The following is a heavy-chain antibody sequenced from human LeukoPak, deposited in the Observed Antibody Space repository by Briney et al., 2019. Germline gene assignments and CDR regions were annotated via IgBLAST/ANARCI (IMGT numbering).Heavy chain of an antibody. CDR3: AKDASSSWYAGYEYFQH. CDR1: GFTFDYYA. Sequence: GGSLRLSCAASGFTFDYYAMHWVRQAPGKGLEWVSGISWNSGSIAYADSVKGRFTISRDNAKNSLSVHMNSLRAEDTALYYCAKDASSSWYAGYEYFQHWGQGTLVTVS. D-gene: IGHD6-13*01. CDR2: ISWNSGSI. J-gene: IGHJ1*01. V-gene: IGHV3-9*01.